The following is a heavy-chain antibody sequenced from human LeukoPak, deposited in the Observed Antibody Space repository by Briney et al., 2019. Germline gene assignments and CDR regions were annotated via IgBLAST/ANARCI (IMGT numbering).Heavy chain of an antibody. V-gene: IGHV1-18*01. CDR1: GYTFTSYG. D-gene: IGHD1-26*01. CDR3: ARSLGSRLTPGGIFDY. Sequence: HGASVKVSCKASGYTFTSYGISWVRQAPGQGLEWMGWISAYNGNTNYAQKLQGRVTMTTDTSTSTAYMELRSLRSDDTAVYYCARSLGSRLTPGGIFDYWGQGTLVTVSS. CDR2: ISAYNGNT. J-gene: IGHJ4*02.